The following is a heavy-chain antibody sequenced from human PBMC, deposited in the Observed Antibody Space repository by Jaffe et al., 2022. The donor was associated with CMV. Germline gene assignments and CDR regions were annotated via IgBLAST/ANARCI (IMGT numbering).Heavy chain of an antibody. CDR1: GFTFSSYA. CDR3: AKGDFGYSSGWWGFCDY. D-gene: IGHD6-19*01. V-gene: IGHV3-23*01. J-gene: IGHJ4*02. Sequence: EVQLLESGGGLVQPGGSLRLSCAASGFTFSSYAMSWVRQAPGKGLEWVSAISGSGGSTYYADSVKGRFTISRDNSKNTLYLQMNSLRAEDTAVYYCAKGDFGYSSGWWGFCDYWGQGTLVTVSS. CDR2: ISGSGGST.